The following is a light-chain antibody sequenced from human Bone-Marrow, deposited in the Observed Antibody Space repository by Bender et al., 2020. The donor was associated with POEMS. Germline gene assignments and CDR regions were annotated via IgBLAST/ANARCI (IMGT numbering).Light chain of an antibody. CDR2: KDN. V-gene: IGLV3-25*03. CDR3: QSTDSSGTFV. CDR1: PLSQQF. J-gene: IGLJ1*01. Sequence: SYELTQPPSMSVSPGQTARITCSADPLSQQFAHWYQQRPGQAPLLIICKDNERPSGIPERFSGSSSGSIVTLTISGVQAEDEADYYCQSTDSSGTFVFGPGTHLTVL.